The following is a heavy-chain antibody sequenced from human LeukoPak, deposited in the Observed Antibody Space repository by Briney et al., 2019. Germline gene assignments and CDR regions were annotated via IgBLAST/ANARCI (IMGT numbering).Heavy chain of an antibody. J-gene: IGHJ6*03. Sequence: SETLSLTRTVSGGPISSYYWSWIRQPPGKGLEWIGYIFYSGSTNYNPPLKSRVTISVDTTKNQFSLKLTSLTAADTAVYYCARTAGYYYYMDVWGKGTTVTVSS. CDR1: GGPISSYY. CDR2: IFYSGST. CDR3: ARTAGYYYYMDV. V-gene: IGHV4-59*01.